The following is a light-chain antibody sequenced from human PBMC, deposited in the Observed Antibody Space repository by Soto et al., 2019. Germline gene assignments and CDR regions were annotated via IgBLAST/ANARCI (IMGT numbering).Light chain of an antibody. J-gene: IGKJ3*01. V-gene: IGKV1-27*01. Sequence: DIQMTQSPTSLSASAGDRVTITCRASQGISNFVAWYQQKPGKAPKLLIYAASTLQSGVPSRFSGSGSGTDFTLTISSLQPEDVATYSCQQYSSVPVFGPGTKVEIK. CDR1: QGISNF. CDR3: QQYSSVPV. CDR2: AAS.